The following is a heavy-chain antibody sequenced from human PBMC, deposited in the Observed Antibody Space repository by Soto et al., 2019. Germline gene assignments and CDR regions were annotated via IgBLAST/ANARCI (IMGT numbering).Heavy chain of an antibody. D-gene: IGHD1-26*01. CDR1: GYTFTSYD. J-gene: IGHJ6*02. Sequence: WASVKVSCKASGYTFTSYDINWVRQATGQGLEWMGWMNPNSGKADYAQKFQGRVTMTTNTSMSTAYMELSSLRSEDTAVYYCAREDKYKWELDYYYYGMDVWGQGTTVTVSS. CDR2: MNPNSGKA. V-gene: IGHV1-8*01. CDR3: AREDKYKWELDYYYYGMDV.